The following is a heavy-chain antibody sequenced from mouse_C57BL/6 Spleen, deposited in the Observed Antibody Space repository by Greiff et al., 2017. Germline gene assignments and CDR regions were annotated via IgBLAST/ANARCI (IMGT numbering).Heavy chain of an antibody. J-gene: IGHJ4*01. CDR2: ISDGGSYT. D-gene: IGHD2-1*01. CDR3: ARLYYGNYDAMDY. CDR1: GFTFSSYA. Sequence: DVHLVESGGGLVKPGGSLKLSCAASGFTFSSYAMSWVRQTPEKRLEWVATISDGGSYTYYPDNVKGRFTISRDNAKNNLYLQMSHLKSEDTAMYYCARLYYGNYDAMDYWGQGTSVTVSS. V-gene: IGHV5-4*01.